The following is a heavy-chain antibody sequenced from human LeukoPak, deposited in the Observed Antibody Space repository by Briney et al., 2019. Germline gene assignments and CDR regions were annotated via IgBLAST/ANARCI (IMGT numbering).Heavy chain of an antibody. V-gene: IGHV1-2*06. CDR1: GYTFTRYY. D-gene: IGHD3-9*01. CDR2: INPNSGGT. CDR3: AREEYYDILTGYDY. J-gene: IGHJ4*02. Sequence: SSVRVSCQPSGYTFTRYYMLLVRQAPGHGLEWMGRINPNSGGTNYAQQFQRRATLPRHTSISTAYIALRRLRSDDTAVYYCAREEYYDILTGYDYWGQGTLVTVSS.